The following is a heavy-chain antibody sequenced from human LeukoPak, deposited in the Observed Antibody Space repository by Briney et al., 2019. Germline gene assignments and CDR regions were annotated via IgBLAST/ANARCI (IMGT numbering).Heavy chain of an antibody. Sequence: GESLKISCKGSGYSFTSYWISWVLQMPGKGLEWMGRIDPSDSYTNYSPSFQGHVTISADKSISTAYLQWSSLKASDTAMYYCARHENTQWLLKTWGQGTLVTVSS. CDR2: IDPSDSYT. V-gene: IGHV5-10-1*01. CDR1: GYSFTSYW. CDR3: ARHENTQWLLKT. J-gene: IGHJ4*02. D-gene: IGHD3-22*01.